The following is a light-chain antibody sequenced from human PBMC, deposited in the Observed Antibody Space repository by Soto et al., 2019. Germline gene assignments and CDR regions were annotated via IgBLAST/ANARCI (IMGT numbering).Light chain of an antibody. Sequence: DIQMTQSPSSVSASVGDTVTVTCRASQVINNWLAWYQQKPGTVPNLLIYTTSILHSGVPSRFSGSGSGTDFTLTISNLQPEDSATYYCQQASSFPLTVGGGTKVEIK. V-gene: IGKV1-12*01. CDR1: QVINNW. CDR3: QQASSFPLT. CDR2: TTS. J-gene: IGKJ4*01.